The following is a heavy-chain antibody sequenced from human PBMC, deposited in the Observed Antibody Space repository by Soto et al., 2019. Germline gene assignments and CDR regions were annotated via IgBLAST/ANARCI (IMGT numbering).Heavy chain of an antibody. Sequence: SETLSLTCTVSGGSISSYYWSWIRQPPGKGLEWIGYIYYSGSTNYNPSLKSRVTISVDTSKNQFSLKLSSVTAADTAVYYCARAVGLGYDILTCHFPEAFDIWGQGTMVTVSS. V-gene: IGHV4-59*01. D-gene: IGHD3-9*01. CDR1: GGSISSYY. CDR3: ARAVGLGYDILTCHFPEAFDI. J-gene: IGHJ3*02. CDR2: IYYSGST.